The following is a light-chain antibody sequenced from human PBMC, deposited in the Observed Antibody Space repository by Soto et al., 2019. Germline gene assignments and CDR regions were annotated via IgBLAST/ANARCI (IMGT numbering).Light chain of an antibody. CDR2: EVS. CDR3: RSYTSSSTLRV. CDR1: SSDVGGYNY. V-gene: IGLV2-14*01. Sequence: QSALTQPASVSGSPGQSITISCTGTSSDVGGYNYVSWYQQHPCKAPKLMIYEVSNRPSGVSNRFSGAKSGNTASLPVSGLQAEDEADYYCRSYTSSSTLRVFGGGTKLTVL. J-gene: IGLJ2*01.